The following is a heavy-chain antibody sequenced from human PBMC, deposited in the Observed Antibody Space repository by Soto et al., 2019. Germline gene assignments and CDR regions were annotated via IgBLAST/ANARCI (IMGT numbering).Heavy chain of an antibody. CDR2: IYYSGST. CDR3: ARKLCFFFQAEDGRRDTVPVSGFLLNRSSDL. Sequence: GKGLEWIGDIYYSGSTNYNPSLKSRVTISVDTSKNQFSLKLSSVTAADTAVYDCARKLCFFFQAEDGRRDTVPVSGFLLNRSSDL. D-gene: IGHD3-10*02. V-gene: IGHV4-59*01. J-gene: IGHJ2*01.